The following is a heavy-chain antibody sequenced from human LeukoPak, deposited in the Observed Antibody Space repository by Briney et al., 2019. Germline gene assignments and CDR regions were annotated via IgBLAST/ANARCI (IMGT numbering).Heavy chain of an antibody. CDR2: ISGAGDRS. Sequence: GGSLRLSCAATGITFSTFAMTWVRQAPGRGLECVSVISGAGDRSYYAETVRGRFTVSRDNSKNTLYLQMNSLRAEDTAVYYCAKGHSAYGTGFDFWGQGTLVTVSS. CDR3: AKGHSAYGTGFDF. J-gene: IGHJ4*02. V-gene: IGHV3-23*01. CDR1: GITFSTFA. D-gene: IGHD5-12*01.